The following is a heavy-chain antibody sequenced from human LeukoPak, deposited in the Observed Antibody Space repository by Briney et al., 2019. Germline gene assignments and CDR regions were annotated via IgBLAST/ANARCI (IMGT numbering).Heavy chain of an antibody. CDR1: GFTFSSCE. CDR2: ISSSGSTI. D-gene: IGHD3-22*01. J-gene: IGHJ4*02. Sequence: GGSLRLSCAASGFTFSSCEMNWVRQAPGKGLEWVSYISSSGSTIYYADSVKGRFTISRDNAKNSLYLQMNSLRAEDTAIYYCARCGRGYDSSGYYSYWGQGTLVTVSS. V-gene: IGHV3-48*03. CDR3: ARCGRGYDSSGYYSY.